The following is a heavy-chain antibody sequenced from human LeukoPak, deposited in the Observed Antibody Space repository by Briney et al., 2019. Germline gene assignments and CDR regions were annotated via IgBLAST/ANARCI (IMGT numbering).Heavy chain of an antibody. Sequence: GESLKISCKGSGYSFTTYWIAWVRQMPGKGLEWMGIIYPGDSDTRYSPSFQGQVTISADKSTNTAYLRWSSLKASDTAMYYCARHYSSSSGDAFDIWGQGTMVTVSS. V-gene: IGHV5-51*01. CDR3: ARHYSSSSGDAFDI. CDR1: GYSFTTYW. CDR2: IYPGDSDT. D-gene: IGHD6-6*01. J-gene: IGHJ3*02.